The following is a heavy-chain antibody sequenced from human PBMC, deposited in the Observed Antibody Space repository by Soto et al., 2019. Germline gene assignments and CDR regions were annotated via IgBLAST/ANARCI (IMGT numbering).Heavy chain of an antibody. V-gene: IGHV3-30-3*01. CDR1: GFTFSSSA. D-gene: IGHD6-13*01. Sequence: QVQLVESGGGVVQPGRSLRLSCAASGFTFSSSAMHWVRQAPGKGLEWVAVISYDGSNKYYADSVNGRFTISRDNSKNTGYRQMNSLRAEDTAVYSGAIGNSSSWYRGWFDPWGQGTLVTVSS. J-gene: IGHJ5*02. CDR3: AIGNSSSWYRGWFDP. CDR2: ISYDGSNK.